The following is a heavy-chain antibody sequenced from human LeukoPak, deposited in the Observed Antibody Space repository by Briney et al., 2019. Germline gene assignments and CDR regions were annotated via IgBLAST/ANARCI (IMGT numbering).Heavy chain of an antibody. V-gene: IGHV1-8*01. Sequence: ASVNVSCKASGYTFTSYDINWVRQATGQGLEWMGWMNPNSGNTGYAQKFQGRVTMTRDTSTSTVYMELSSLRSEDTAVYYCARGRGRDIVATIVYWGQGTLVTVSS. CDR2: MNPNSGNT. CDR3: ARGRGRDIVATIVY. D-gene: IGHD5-12*01. J-gene: IGHJ4*02. CDR1: GYTFTSYD.